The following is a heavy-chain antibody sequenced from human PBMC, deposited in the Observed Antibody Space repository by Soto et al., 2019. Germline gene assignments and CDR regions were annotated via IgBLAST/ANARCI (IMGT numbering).Heavy chain of an antibody. Sequence: QVQLVQSGAEVKKPGASVKVSCKASGYTFTNYYIHWVRQAPGQGLEWMGIINPSGGRASNTQKFQGRVNMTRDTSTNTVYMELSSLRSDDTAVYYCARALGCSGDNCLFSSDVNFDFWGQGTLVTVSS. D-gene: IGHD2-15*01. CDR3: ARALGCSGDNCLFSSDVNFDF. CDR2: INPSGGRA. J-gene: IGHJ4*02. CDR1: GYTFTNYY. V-gene: IGHV1-46*01.